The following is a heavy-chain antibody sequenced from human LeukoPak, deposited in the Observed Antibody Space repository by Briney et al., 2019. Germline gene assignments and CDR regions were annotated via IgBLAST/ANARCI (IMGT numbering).Heavy chain of an antibody. CDR2: ISAYNGNT. J-gene: IGHJ4*02. V-gene: IGHV1-18*01. CDR3: ARVTDNWGAGYYFDY. CDR1: GYTFTSYG. D-gene: IGHD7-27*01. Sequence: VASVKVSCKASGYTFTSYGISWVRQAPGQGLEWMGWISAYNGNTNYAQKLQGRVTMTTDKSTSTAYMELRSLRSDDTAVYYCARVTDNWGAGYYFDYWGQGTLVTVSS.